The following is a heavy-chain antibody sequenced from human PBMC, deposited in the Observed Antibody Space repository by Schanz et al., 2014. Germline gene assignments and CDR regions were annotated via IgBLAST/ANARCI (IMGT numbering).Heavy chain of an antibody. Sequence: EVQLVESGGGLVQPGGSLRLSCAASGFNFSDYAMCWVRQAPGKGLEWVSAISGGGGTTYYTDSVKGRFTISRDNAENALYLQMNSLRAEDTGLYFCARGGSGSHYRLDYWGQGTLVTVSS. J-gene: IGHJ4*02. CDR2: ISGGGGTT. D-gene: IGHD1-26*01. CDR1: GFNFSDYA. V-gene: IGHV3-23*04. CDR3: ARGGSGSHYRLDY.